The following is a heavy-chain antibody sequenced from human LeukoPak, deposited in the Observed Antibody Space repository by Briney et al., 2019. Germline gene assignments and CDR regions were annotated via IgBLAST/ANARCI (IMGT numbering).Heavy chain of an antibody. D-gene: IGHD6-19*01. CDR3: ARVSPVAGTPDY. CDR2: ISYDGSNK. V-gene: IGHV3-30-3*01. CDR1: GFTFSSYA. Sequence: GRSLRLSCAASGFTFSSYAMHWVRQAPGKGLEWVAVISYDGSNKYYADSVKGRFTISRDNSKNTLYLQMNSLRAEDTAVYYCARVSPVAGTPDYWGQGTLATVSS. J-gene: IGHJ4*02.